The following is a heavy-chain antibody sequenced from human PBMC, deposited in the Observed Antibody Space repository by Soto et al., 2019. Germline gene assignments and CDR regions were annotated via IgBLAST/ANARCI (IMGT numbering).Heavy chain of an antibody. J-gene: IGHJ6*02. CDR2: IWYEGTIK. Sequence: QVQLVESGGGVVQPGRSLRLSCAASGFTFSTYGMHWVRQAPGTGLEWVAVIWYEGTIKYYGDSVKGRFTISRDNSKNTLYLQMNSLRAEDTAVYYCARALGASGGIAGGGMDVWGQGTTVTVSS. CDR1: GFTFSTYG. CDR3: ARALGASGGIAGGGMDV. V-gene: IGHV3-33*01. D-gene: IGHD6-13*01.